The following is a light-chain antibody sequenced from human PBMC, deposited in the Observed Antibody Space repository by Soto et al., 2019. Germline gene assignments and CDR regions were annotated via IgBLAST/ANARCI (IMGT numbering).Light chain of an antibody. CDR3: QQYGSSSWT. Sequence: IVLTQSPGTLSLSPWERATLSCRASQSVSSNHLAWYQQKPGQAPRLLIYGGSSRATGIPVRFSGSGSETDFTLTITRLEPEDFAVYYCQQYGSSSWTFGQGTKVDIK. CDR2: GGS. CDR1: QSVSSNH. V-gene: IGKV3-20*01. J-gene: IGKJ1*01.